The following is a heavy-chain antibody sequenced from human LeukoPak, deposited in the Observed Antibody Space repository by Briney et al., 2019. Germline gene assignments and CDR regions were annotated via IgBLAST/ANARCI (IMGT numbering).Heavy chain of an antibody. CDR1: GFPFSSYP. J-gene: IGHJ5*02. CDR2: ITASGDST. Sequence: PGGSLRLSCAGSGFPFSSYPISWVRQPPGKGLEWVSAITASGDSTYYADSVKGRFTISRDNSKNTLYLQMNSLRAEDTAVYYCARSGGSSTSCSPWGQGTLVTVSS. CDR3: ARSGGSSTSCSP. V-gene: IGHV3-23*01. D-gene: IGHD2-2*01.